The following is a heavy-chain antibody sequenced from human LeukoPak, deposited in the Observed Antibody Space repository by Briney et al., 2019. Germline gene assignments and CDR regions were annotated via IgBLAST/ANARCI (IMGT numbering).Heavy chain of an antibody. CDR2: INHSGST. Sequence: SETLSLTCAVYGGSFSGYYWSWLRQPPGKGLEWIGEINHSGSTNYNPSLKSRVTISVDTSKNQYSLKLSSVTAADTAVYYCARGILLWFGELLPWFDPWGQGTLVSVSS. V-gene: IGHV4-34*01. D-gene: IGHD3-10*01. J-gene: IGHJ5*02. CDR3: ARGILLWFGELLPWFDP. CDR1: GGSFSGYY.